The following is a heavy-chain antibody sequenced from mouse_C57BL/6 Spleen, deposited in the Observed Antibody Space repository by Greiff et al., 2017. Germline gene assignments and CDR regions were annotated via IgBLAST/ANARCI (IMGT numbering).Heavy chain of an antibody. J-gene: IGHJ2*01. D-gene: IGHD4-1*01. CDR1: GYTFTSYW. V-gene: IGHV1-61*01. Sequence: QVQLQQPGAELVRPGSSVKLSCKASGYTFTSYWMDWVKQRPGQGLEWIGNIYPSDSETHYNQKFKDKATLTVDKSSSTAYVQLRSLTSEDAAVYYCARKTGPYFDYWGQGTTLTVSS. CDR2: IYPSDSET. CDR3: ARKTGPYFDY.